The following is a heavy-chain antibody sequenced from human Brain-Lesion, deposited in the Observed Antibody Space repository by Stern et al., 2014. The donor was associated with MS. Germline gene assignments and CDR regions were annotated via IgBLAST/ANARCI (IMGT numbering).Heavy chain of an antibody. D-gene: IGHD5-18*01. CDR2: IHPTGSA. CDR3: ASGYRIFDY. J-gene: IGHJ4*02. CDR1: GGSISSGSDY. Sequence: QMQLVESGPGLVKPSQTLYLTCNVSGGSISSGSDYWSWLRQPVGKGLQWIGRIHPTGSAYYTPSLKSRATISTDTSKTQFSLELPSATAADTAIYYCASGYRIFDYWGQGILVTVSS. V-gene: IGHV4-61*02.